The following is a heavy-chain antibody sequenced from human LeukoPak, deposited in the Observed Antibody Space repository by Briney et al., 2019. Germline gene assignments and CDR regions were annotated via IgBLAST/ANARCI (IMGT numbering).Heavy chain of an antibody. CDR2: INPDGSNI. D-gene: IGHD3-3*01. J-gene: IGHJ4*02. CDR1: GFSFSSYW. V-gene: IGHV3-7*01. Sequence: PGGSLRLSCAASGFSFSSYWMSWVRQAPGKGLEWVANINPDGSNILYVDSVKGRFTISRDNTKNSLYLQMNNLRAEDMAVYFCVSGFLQWLYWGQGTLVTGSS. CDR3: VSGFLQWLY.